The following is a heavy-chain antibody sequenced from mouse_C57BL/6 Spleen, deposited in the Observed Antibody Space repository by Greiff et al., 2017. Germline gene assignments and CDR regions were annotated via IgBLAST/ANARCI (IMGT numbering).Heavy chain of an antibody. CDR1: GYAFSSYW. J-gene: IGHJ1*03. CDR3: ARSYYGSYWYFDV. D-gene: IGHD1-1*01. V-gene: IGHV1-80*01. Sequence: QVQLQQSGAELVKPGASVKISCKASGYAFSSYWMNWVKQRHGKGLEWIGQIYPGDGDTNYNGKFKGKATVTADKASSTAYMQHSSLTSEDSAVYFCARSYYGSYWYFDVWGTGTTVTVSS. CDR2: IYPGDGDT.